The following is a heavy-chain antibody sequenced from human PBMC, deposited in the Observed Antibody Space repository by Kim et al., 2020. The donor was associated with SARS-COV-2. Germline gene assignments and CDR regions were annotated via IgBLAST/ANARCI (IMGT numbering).Heavy chain of an antibody. V-gene: IGHV3-30*04. D-gene: IGHD2-2*01. J-gene: IGHJ6*02. CDR3: ARDRAAYCSSTSCSYGMDV. CDR2: ISYDGSNK. Sequence: GGSLRLSCAASGFTFSSYAMHWVRRAPGKGLEWVAVISYDGSNKYYADSVKGRFTISRDNSKNTLYLQMNSLRAEDTAVYYCARDRAAYCSSTSCSYGMDVWGQGTTVTVSS. CDR1: GFTFSSYA.